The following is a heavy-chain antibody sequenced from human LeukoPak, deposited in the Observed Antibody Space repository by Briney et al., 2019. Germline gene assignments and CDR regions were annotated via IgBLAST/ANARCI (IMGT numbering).Heavy chain of an antibody. J-gene: IGHJ4*02. Sequence: GGSLRLSCAASGFIFSSYAMSWVRQAPGKGLEWVSAISGSGGSTYYADSVKGRFTISRDNSKNTLYLQMNSLRAEDTAVYYCAKDSGGPRLLWFGELSPFDYWGQGTLVTVSS. D-gene: IGHD3-10*01. CDR2: ISGSGGST. V-gene: IGHV3-23*01. CDR1: GFIFSSYA. CDR3: AKDSGGPRLLWFGELSPFDY.